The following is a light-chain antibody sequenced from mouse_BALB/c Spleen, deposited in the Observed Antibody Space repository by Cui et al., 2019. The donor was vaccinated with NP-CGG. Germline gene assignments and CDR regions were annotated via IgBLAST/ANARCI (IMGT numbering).Light chain of an antibody. Sequence: QAVVTQESALTTSPGETVTLTCRSSTRTVTTRNYANWVQEKPDHLFTGLISGANNRAPGVPARFSGSLIGDKAALTITGAQTEDEAIYFCALWYSNHWVFGGGTKLTVL. V-gene: IGLV1*01. CDR1: TRTVTTRNY. J-gene: IGLJ1*01. CDR3: ALWYSNHWV. CDR2: GAN.